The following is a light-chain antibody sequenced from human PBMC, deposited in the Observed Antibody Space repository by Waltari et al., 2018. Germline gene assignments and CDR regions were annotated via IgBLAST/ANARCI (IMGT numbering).Light chain of an antibody. CDR3: QQRTTWRAFT. J-gene: IGKJ4*01. V-gene: IGKV3-11*01. Sequence: EIVLTQSPATLSLSPGERATLSCRASQSVRYVAWIQHKPGQTPRLLISDASNRATGIPARFSGSGSGTDFTLTISSLEPEDFAVYYCQQRTTWRAFTFGGGTKVELK. CDR1: QSVRY. CDR2: DAS.